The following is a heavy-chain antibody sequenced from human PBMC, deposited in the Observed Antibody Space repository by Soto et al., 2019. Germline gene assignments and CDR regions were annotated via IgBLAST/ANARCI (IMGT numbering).Heavy chain of an antibody. CDR3: ASGEGQNCHDTRFDY. CDR1: GITFTNHG. D-gene: IGHD3-10*01. Sequence: QMQLVESGGGVVQPGRSLRLSCVASGITFTNHGIHWVRQAPGKGLEWVADISYNGIDKWYADSVKGRFTISRDNFRDTVYLQMNGLRPEDTAVYYCASGEGQNCHDTRFDYWGQGTLVTVSS. CDR2: ISYNGIDK. J-gene: IGHJ4*02. V-gene: IGHV3-30*03.